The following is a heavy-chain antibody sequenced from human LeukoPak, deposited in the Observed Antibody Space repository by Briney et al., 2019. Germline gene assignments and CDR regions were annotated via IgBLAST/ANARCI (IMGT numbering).Heavy chain of an antibody. D-gene: IGHD3-10*01. CDR2: IYHSGST. CDR3: ARDDTGVVRGVRFAY. J-gene: IGHJ4*02. Sequence: PSGTLSLTCAVSGGSISSGYWWSWVRQPPGKGLEWGGEIYHSGSTNYNPSLKSRLTISVDKSKSHFSLKLSSVTAAATAMYYCARDDTGVVRGVRFAYWGQGTLVTVSS. V-gene: IGHV4-4*02. CDR1: GGSISSGYW.